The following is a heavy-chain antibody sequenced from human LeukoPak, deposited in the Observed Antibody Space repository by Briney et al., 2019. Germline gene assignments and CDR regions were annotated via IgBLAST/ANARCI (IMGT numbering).Heavy chain of an antibody. Sequence: ASVKVSCKASGYTFTGYYMHWVRQAPGQGLEWMGWINPNSGGTNYAQKFQGRVTMTMDTSISTAYMELSRLRSDDTAVYYCARGAMADYYGSGSYSHYYYYYMDVWGKGTTVTISS. D-gene: IGHD3-10*01. CDR1: GYTFTGYY. CDR2: INPNSGGT. J-gene: IGHJ6*03. V-gene: IGHV1-2*02. CDR3: ARGAMADYYGSGSYSHYYYYYMDV.